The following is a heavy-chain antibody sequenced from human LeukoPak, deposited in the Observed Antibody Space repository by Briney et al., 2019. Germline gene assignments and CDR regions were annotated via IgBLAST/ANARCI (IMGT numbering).Heavy chain of an antibody. CDR2: MNPNSGNT. J-gene: IGHJ4*02. D-gene: IGHD3-16*01. V-gene: IGHV1-8*01. CDR1: GYTVTSYD. CDR3: ARGGSGIMITFGGVDY. Sequence: GASVKVSCKASGYTVTSYDINWVRQATGQGLEWMGWMNPNSGNTGYAQKFQGRVTMTRNTSISTAYMELSSLRSEDTAVYYCARGGSGIMITFGGVDYWGQGTLVTVSS.